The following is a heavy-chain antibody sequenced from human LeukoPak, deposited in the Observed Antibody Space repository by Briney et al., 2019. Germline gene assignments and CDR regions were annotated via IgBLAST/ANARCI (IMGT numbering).Heavy chain of an antibody. D-gene: IGHD5-18*01. CDR2: INQDARKK. Sequence: GGSLRPSCAASGFSFSNDWMCCVRQAPGKGLEWVANINQDARKKYYVDSVKGRFTISRDNAKNSLYLQMSSLRAEDTAVYYCARDHSYRTDYWGQGTLVTVSS. V-gene: IGHV3-7*01. CDR3: ARDHSYRTDY. CDR1: GFSFSNDW. J-gene: IGHJ4*02.